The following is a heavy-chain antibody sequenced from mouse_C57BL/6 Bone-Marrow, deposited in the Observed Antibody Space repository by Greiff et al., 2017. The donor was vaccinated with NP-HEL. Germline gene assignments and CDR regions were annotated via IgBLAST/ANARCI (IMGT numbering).Heavy chain of an antibody. Sequence: EVKLVESGPGLVKPSQSLSLTCSVTGYSIISGYYWNWIRQFPANKLEWMAYISYDGSNNYNPSLKNRISITRDISKNQFFLKLTSVTTEDTATYYCAREGGYYGSPFAYWGQGTLVTVSA. V-gene: IGHV3-6*01. CDR1: GYSIISGYY. D-gene: IGHD1-1*01. J-gene: IGHJ3*01. CDR2: ISYDGSN. CDR3: AREGGYYGSPFAY.